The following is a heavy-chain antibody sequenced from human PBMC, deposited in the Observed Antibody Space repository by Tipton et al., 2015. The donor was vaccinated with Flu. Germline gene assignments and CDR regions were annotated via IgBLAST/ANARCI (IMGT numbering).Heavy chain of an antibody. Sequence: TLSLTCTVSGGSISSSSYYWGWIRQPPGKGLEWIGSIYYSGNTYYNPSLKSRVTISVDTSKNQFSLKLSSVTAADTAVYYCARDGFITMIVVVTPGAFDIWGRGTMVTVSS. CDR2: IYYSGNT. CDR1: GGSISSSSYY. CDR3: ARDGFITMIVVVTPGAFDI. J-gene: IGHJ3*02. V-gene: IGHV4-39*07. D-gene: IGHD3-22*01.